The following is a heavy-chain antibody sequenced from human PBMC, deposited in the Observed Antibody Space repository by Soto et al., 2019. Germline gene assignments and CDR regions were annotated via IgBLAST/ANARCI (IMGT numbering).Heavy chain of an antibody. Sequence: QAQLVESGGGVVQPGRSLRLSCAASGFTFSSYGMHWVRQAPGTGLEWVAVISYDGGLQHYADSVQGRFTISRDNSKNSGLLQMNSLRAEDTAVYYCVSDRGYGHASVPYSWGQGTLVSVSS. J-gene: IGHJ4*02. D-gene: IGHD5-18*01. V-gene: IGHV3-30*13. CDR1: GFTFSSYG. CDR3: VSDRGYGHASVPYS. CDR2: ISYDGGLQ.